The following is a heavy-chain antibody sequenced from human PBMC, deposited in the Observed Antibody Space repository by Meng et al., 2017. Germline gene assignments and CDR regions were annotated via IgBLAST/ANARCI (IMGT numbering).Heavy chain of an antibody. CDR3: AKVQSYYGDLPC. Sequence: GVLKISCAASGFTFSSYWMSWVRQAPGKGLEWVANIKQDGSEKYYVDSVKGRFTISRDNAKNSLYLQMNSLRAEDTAVYYCAKVQSYYGDLPCWGQGTLVTVSS. D-gene: IGHD4-17*01. J-gene: IGHJ4*02. CDR1: GFTFSSYW. CDR2: IKQDGSEK. V-gene: IGHV3-7*03.